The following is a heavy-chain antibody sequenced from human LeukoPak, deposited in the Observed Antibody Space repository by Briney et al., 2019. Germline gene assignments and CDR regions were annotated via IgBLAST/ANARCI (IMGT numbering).Heavy chain of an antibody. Sequence: SETLSLTCTVSGASISSYYWSWIRQPPGKGLEWIGYIHYSGSTNYNPPLKSRVTISLDTSKNQFSLKLSSVTAADTAVYYGARTSYSIYDAPFGYWGQGTLVTVSS. J-gene: IGHJ4*02. CDR2: IHYSGST. V-gene: IGHV4-59*01. CDR3: ARTSYSIYDAPFGY. CDR1: GASISSYY. D-gene: IGHD5/OR15-5a*01.